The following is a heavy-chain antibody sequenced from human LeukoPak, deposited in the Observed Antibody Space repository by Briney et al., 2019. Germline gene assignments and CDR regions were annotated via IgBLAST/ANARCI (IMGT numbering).Heavy chain of an antibody. D-gene: IGHD3-22*01. J-gene: IGHJ1*01. Sequence: ASVKVSCKASGYTFTGYYMHWVRQAPGQGLEWMGWMNPNSGNTGYAQKFQGRVTITRNTSISTAYMELSSLRSEDTAVYYCARISFSYDSSGYYYKYFQHWGQGTLVTVSS. CDR3: ARISFSYDSSGYYYKYFQH. V-gene: IGHV1-8*03. CDR1: GYTFTGYY. CDR2: MNPNSGNT.